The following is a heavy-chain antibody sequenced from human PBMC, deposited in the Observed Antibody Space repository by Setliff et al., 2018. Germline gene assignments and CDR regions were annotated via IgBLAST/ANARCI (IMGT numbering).Heavy chain of an antibody. D-gene: IGHD2-15*01. Sequence: ASVKVSCKASGYTFNFYGMHWVRQAPGQRPEWMGWINTDSGNTRYSQKFQGRVTITRDTSASTVYMELSSLRYEDTAVYYCASAEVVVAPWGQGTLVTVSS. CDR1: GYTFNFYG. CDR2: INTDSGNT. V-gene: IGHV1-3*04. J-gene: IGHJ4*02. CDR3: ASAEVVVAP.